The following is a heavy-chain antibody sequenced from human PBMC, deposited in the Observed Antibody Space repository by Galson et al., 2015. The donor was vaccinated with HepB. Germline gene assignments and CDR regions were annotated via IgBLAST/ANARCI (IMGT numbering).Heavy chain of an antibody. V-gene: IGHV1-24*01. CDR3: ATAHRMGPAGTEYAFDI. D-gene: IGHD6-13*01. J-gene: IGHJ3*02. CDR2: FDPEDGET. CDR1: GYTLTELS. Sequence: SVKVSCKVSGYTLTELSMHWVRQAPGKGLEWMGGFDPEDGETIYAQKFQGRVTMTEDTSTDTAYMELSSLRSEDTAVYYCATAHRMGPAGTEYAFDIWGQGTMVTVSS.